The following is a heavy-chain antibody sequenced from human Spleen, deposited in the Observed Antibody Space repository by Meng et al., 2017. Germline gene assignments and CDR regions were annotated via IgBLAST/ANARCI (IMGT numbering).Heavy chain of an antibody. Sequence: QAPLQQWGAGLLKPSETLSLTCAVYGGSFSGYYWSWIRQPPGKGLEWIGEINHSGSTNYNPSLKSRVTISVDTSKNQFSLKLSSVTAADTAVYYCARDHGSGWYFYDIYFDYWGQGTLVTVSS. CDR3: ARDHGSGWYFYDIYFDY. V-gene: IGHV4-34*01. CDR2: INHSGST. J-gene: IGHJ4*02. D-gene: IGHD6-19*01. CDR1: GGSFSGYY.